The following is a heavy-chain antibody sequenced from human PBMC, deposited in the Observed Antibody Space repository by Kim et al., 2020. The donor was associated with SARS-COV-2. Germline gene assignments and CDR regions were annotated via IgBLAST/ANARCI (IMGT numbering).Heavy chain of an antibody. CDR3: AREGYITMVRGVIQDTHGDYFDY. CDR1: GYTFTSYG. J-gene: IGHJ4*02. CDR2: ISAYNGNT. Sequence: ASVKVSCKASGYTFTSYGISWVRQAPGQGLEWMGWISAYNGNTNYAQKLQGRVTMTTDTSTSTAYMELRSLRSDDTAVYYCAREGYITMVRGVIQDTHGDYFDYWGQGTLVTVSS. V-gene: IGHV1-18*01. D-gene: IGHD3-10*01.